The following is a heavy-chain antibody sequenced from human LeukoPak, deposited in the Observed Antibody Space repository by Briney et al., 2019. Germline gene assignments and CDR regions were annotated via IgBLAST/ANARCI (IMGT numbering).Heavy chain of an antibody. D-gene: IGHD3-22*01. CDR3: ARAGVWDYSDTSGYHNGAFGI. Sequence: ASVKVSCKASGYTFSDYYIHWVRQAPGQGLEWMGRINPNSGGTNYAQKFQGRVTMTRDTSISTAYMELSRLRSDDTALYYCARAGVWDYSDTSGYHNGAFGIWGQGTMVTVSS. CDR2: INPNSGGT. V-gene: IGHV1-2*06. J-gene: IGHJ3*02. CDR1: GYTFSDYY.